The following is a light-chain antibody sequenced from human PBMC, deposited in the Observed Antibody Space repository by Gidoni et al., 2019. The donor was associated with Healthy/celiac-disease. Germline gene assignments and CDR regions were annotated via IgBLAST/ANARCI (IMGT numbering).Light chain of an antibody. CDR1: QSISSY. CDR2: AAS. Sequence: DIQMTQSPSSLSASVGDRVTITCRASQSISSYLNWYQQKPGKAPKLLIYAASSLKSGVPSRFSGSGSGTDFTLTISSLQPEDFATYYCQQSYSNPPWTFGQGTKLEIK. V-gene: IGKV1-39*01. CDR3: QQSYSNPPWT. J-gene: IGKJ2*01.